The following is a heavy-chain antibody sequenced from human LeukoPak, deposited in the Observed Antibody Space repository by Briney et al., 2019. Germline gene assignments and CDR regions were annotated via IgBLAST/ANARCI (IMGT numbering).Heavy chain of an antibody. D-gene: IGHD6-19*01. CDR3: ARDRRAVAGAQGDWFDP. V-gene: IGHV4-59*01. J-gene: IGHJ5*02. Sequence: SETLSLTCTVSGGSISSYYWSWIRQPPGKGLEWIGYIYYSGSTNYNPSLKSRVTISVDTSKNQFSLKLSSVTAADTAVYYCARDRRAVAGAQGDWFDPWGQGTLVTVSS. CDR1: GGSISSYY. CDR2: IYYSGST.